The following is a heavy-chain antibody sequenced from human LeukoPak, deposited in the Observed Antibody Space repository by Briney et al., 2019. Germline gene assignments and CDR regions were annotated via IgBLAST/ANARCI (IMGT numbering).Heavy chain of an antibody. CDR2: ISGSGGSK. CDR1: GLTFPSFA. V-gene: IGHV3-23*01. J-gene: IGHJ6*02. CDR3: AKLTSASGAYGVDV. Sequence: GGSLRLSCTASGLTFPSFAMTWVRQAPGKGLEWVSTISGSGGSKHYADSVEGRFTISRDNSKNTVYLQMNSLRAEDTAIYYCAKLTSASGAYGVDVWGQGTTVTVSS. D-gene: IGHD3-10*01.